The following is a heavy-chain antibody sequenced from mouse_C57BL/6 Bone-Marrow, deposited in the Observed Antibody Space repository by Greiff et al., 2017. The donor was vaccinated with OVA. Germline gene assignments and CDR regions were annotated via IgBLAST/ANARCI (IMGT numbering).Heavy chain of an antibody. CDR2: IYPRSGNT. D-gene: IGHD1-1*01. CDR1: GYTFTSYG. J-gene: IGHJ3*01. CDR3: ASEYYGSVAY. V-gene: IGHV1-81*01. Sequence: QVHVKQSGAELARPGASVKLSCKASGYTFTSYGISWVKQRTGQGLEWIGEIYPRSGNTYYNEKFKGKATLTADKSSSTAYMELRSLTSEDSAVYSCASEYYGSVAYWGQGTLVTVSA.